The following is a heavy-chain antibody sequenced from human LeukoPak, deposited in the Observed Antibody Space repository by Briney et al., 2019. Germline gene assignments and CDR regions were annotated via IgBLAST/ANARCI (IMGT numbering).Heavy chain of an antibody. V-gene: IGHV3-48*03. Sequence: GGSLRLSCAASGFTFSSYEMNWVRQAPGKGLEWVSYISSSGSTIYYADSVKGRFTISRDNAKNSLYLQMNSLRAEDTALYYCARLQTYSSSAIDYWGQGTLVTVSS. J-gene: IGHJ4*02. D-gene: IGHD6-6*01. CDR1: GFTFSSYE. CDR2: ISSSGSTI. CDR3: ARLQTYSSSAIDY.